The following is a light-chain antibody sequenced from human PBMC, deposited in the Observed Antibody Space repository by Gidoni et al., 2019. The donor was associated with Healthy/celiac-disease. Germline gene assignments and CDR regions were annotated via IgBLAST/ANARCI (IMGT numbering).Light chain of an antibody. J-gene: IGKJ5*01. CDR3: QQRSNWPQIT. Sequence: EIVLTQSPATLPLSPGERATLSRRASQSVSSYLAWYQQKPGQAPRLLIYDASNRATGIPARFSGSGSGTDFTLTISSLEPEDFAVYYCQQRSNWPQITFGQGTRLEIK. CDR2: DAS. V-gene: IGKV3-11*01. CDR1: QSVSSY.